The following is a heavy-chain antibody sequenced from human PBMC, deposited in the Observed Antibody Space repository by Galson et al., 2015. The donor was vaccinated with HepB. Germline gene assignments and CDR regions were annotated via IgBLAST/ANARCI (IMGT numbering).Heavy chain of an antibody. CDR3: ARDQTAMGLPFDY. CDR2: INPNSGGT. V-gene: IGHV1-2*02. Sequence: SVKVSCKASGYTFTGYYMHWVRQAPGQGLEWMGWINPNSGGTNYAQKFQGRVTMTRDTSISTAYMELSRLRSDDTAVYYCARDQTAMGLPFDYWGQGTLVTVSS. CDR1: GYTFTGYY. D-gene: IGHD5-18*01. J-gene: IGHJ4*02.